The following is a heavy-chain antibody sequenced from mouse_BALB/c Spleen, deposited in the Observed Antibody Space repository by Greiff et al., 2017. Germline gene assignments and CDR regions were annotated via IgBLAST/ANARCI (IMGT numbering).Heavy chain of an antibody. CDR2: IYPYNGGT. Sequence: VQLKESGPELVKPGASVKISCKASGYTFTDYNMHWVRQSHGKSLEWIGYIYPYNGGTGYNQKFKSKATLTVDNSSSTAYMELRSLTSEDSAVYYCAREDYYGSRYYFDYWGQGTTLTVSS. D-gene: IGHD1-1*01. J-gene: IGHJ2*01. CDR1: GYTFTDYN. CDR3: AREDYYGSRYYFDY. V-gene: IGHV1S29*02.